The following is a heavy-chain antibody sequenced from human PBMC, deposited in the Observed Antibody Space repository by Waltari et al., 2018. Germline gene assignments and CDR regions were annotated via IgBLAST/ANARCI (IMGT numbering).Heavy chain of an antibody. D-gene: IGHD3-16*02. Sequence: QVQLVQSGSELKKPGASVKVSCTASGYTFTSTATNWVRQAPGQGLEWMGWINTNTGNPTYAQGFTGRFVFSLDTSVSTAYLQISSLKAEDTAVYCCARDGYDYVWGSYPRRAFDIWGQGTMVTVSS. CDR2: INTNTGNP. J-gene: IGHJ3*02. CDR1: GYTFTSTA. V-gene: IGHV7-4-1*02. CDR3: ARDGYDYVWGSYPRRAFDI.